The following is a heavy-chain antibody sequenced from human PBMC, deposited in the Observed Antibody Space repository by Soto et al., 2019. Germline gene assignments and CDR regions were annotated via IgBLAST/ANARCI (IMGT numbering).Heavy chain of an antibody. CDR3: ARGYSSNWYYFDY. CDR1: GGSISSGGYY. D-gene: IGHD6-13*01. Sequence: QVQLQESGPGLVKPSQTLSLTCTVSGGSISSGGYYWTWIRQHPGKVLEWIGYIYYSGSTYYSPSLKSRVSISVDTSKNQFSLKLRSVTAADTAVYYCARGYSSNWYYFDYWGHGTLVTVST. J-gene: IGHJ4*01. V-gene: IGHV4-31*03. CDR2: IYYSGST.